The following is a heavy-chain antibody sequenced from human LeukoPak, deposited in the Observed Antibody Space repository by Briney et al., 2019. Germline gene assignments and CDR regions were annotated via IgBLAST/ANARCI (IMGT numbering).Heavy chain of an antibody. CDR3: ARATYYSDSSGYRFHFDD. CDR1: GYSITNGYY. D-gene: IGHD3-22*01. Sequence: SETLSLTCGVSGYSITNGYYWAWIRQPPGKGLEWIGSSYHSGSTYNNPSLKSRVTISVDTSKNQFSLKLTSVTAADTAVYYCARATYYSDSSGYRFHFDDWGQGTLVTVSS. CDR2: SYHSGST. J-gene: IGHJ4*02. V-gene: IGHV4-38-2*01.